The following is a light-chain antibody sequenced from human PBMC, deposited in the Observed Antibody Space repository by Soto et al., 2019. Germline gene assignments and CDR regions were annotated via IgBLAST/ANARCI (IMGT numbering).Light chain of an antibody. CDR3: QQRSNWQT. Sequence: EIVCTQSPATLSLSPGERATLSCRASPSVSSYLAWYQQKPGQAPRLLIYDASNRATGIPARFSGSGSGTDFTLTSSSLEPEAFAVYYCQQRSNWQTFGQGTKVEIK. CDR1: PSVSSY. CDR2: DAS. J-gene: IGKJ1*01. V-gene: IGKV3-11*01.